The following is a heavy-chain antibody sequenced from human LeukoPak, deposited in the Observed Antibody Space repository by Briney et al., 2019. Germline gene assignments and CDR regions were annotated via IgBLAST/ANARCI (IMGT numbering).Heavy chain of an antibody. V-gene: IGHV3-21*01. CDR3: ASEIPDLRYCSTTSCDY. J-gene: IGHJ4*02. Sequence: GGSLRLSCTASGFTFSSYSMNWVRQATGKGLEWVSSITRSSSFLYYADSVKGRFTISRDYAKSSLYLQMSGLRAEDTAVYYCASEIPDLRYCSTTSCDYWGQGTLVTVSS. D-gene: IGHD2-2*01. CDR1: GFTFSSYS. CDR2: ITRSSSFL.